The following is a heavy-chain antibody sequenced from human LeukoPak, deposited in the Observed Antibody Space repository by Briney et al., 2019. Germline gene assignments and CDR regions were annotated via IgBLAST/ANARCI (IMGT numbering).Heavy chain of an antibody. Sequence: PSQTLSLTCAVSGGSISSGGYSWSWIRQPPGKGLEWIGYIYYSGSTYYNPSLKSRVTISVDTSKNQFSLQLNSVTPEDTAVYYCAREPYTSSSFYYYMDVWGKGTTVTVSS. V-gene: IGHV4-30-4*07. CDR1: GGSISSGGYS. CDR2: IYYSGST. CDR3: AREPYTSSSFYYYMDV. D-gene: IGHD6-13*01. J-gene: IGHJ6*03.